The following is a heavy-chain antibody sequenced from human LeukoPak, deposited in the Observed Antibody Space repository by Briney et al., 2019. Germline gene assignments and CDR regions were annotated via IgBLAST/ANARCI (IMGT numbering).Heavy chain of an antibody. CDR3: ARYIPGSYYKRGSEDYYYGMDV. J-gene: IGHJ6*04. CDR2: IYHSGST. Sequence: PSQTLSLTCAVSGGSISSGGYSWSWIRQPPGKGLEWIGYIYHSGSTYYNPSLKSRVTISVDRSKNQFSLKLSSVTAADTAVYYCARYIPGSYYKRGSEDYYYGMDVWGKGTTVTVSS. D-gene: IGHD3-10*01. V-gene: IGHV4-30-2*01. CDR1: GGSISSGGYS.